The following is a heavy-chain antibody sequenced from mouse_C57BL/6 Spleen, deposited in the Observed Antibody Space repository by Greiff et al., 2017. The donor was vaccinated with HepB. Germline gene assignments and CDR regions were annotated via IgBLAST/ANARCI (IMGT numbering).Heavy chain of an antibody. CDR2: INPSSGYT. CDR1: GYTFTSYT. CDR3: ARPSDGYYWFAY. Sequence: QVQLKQSGAELARPGASVKMSCKASGYTFTSYTMHWVKQRPGQGLEWIGYINPSSGYTKYNQKFKDKATLTADKSSSTAYMQLSSLTSEDSAVYYCARPSDGYYWFAYWGQGTLVTVSA. J-gene: IGHJ3*01. V-gene: IGHV1-4*01. D-gene: IGHD2-3*01.